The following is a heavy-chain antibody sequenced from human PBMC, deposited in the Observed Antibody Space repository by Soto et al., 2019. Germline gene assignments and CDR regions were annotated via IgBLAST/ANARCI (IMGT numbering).Heavy chain of an antibody. CDR3: AREDSIIIPAVSDF. CDR2: VSKSDYT. D-gene: IGHD2-2*01. CDR1: GFYFNNYG. J-gene: IGHJ4*02. Sequence: GGSLRLSCAVSGFYFNNYGINWVRQPPGKGLERVSSVSKSDYTYYSDSVRGRFTISRDNAKNSVSLQMNSLRAEDTAVYYCAREDSIIIPAVSDFWGQGTLVTVSS. V-gene: IGHV3-21*01.